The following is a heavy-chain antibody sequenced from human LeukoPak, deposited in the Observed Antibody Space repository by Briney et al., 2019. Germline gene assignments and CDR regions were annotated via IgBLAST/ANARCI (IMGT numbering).Heavy chain of an antibody. V-gene: IGHV1-24*01. CDR2: FDPEDGET. CDR1: GYTLTELS. D-gene: IGHD2-2*01. CDR3: ARDDLVVVPAAMPWSRYYYYGMDV. J-gene: IGHJ6*02. Sequence: ASVKVSCKVSGYTLTELSMHWVRQAPGKGLEWMGGFDPEDGETIYAQKFQGRVTITADESTSTAYMELSSLRSEDTAVYYCARDDLVVVPAAMPWSRYYYYGMDVWGQGTTVTVSS.